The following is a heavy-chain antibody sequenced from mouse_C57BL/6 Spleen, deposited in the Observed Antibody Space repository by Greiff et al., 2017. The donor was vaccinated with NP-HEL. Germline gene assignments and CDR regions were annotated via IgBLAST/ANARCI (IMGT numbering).Heavy chain of an antibody. Sequence: QVQLQQPGAELVMPGASVKLSCKASGYTFTSYWMHWVKQRPGQGLEWIGEIDPSDSYTNYNQKFKGKSTLTVDKSSSTAYMQLSSLTSEDSAVYYGARDVYYYGSRGYYFDYWGQGTTLTVSS. D-gene: IGHD1-1*01. J-gene: IGHJ2*01. CDR2: IDPSDSYT. V-gene: IGHV1-69*01. CDR1: GYTFTSYW. CDR3: ARDVYYYGSRGYYFDY.